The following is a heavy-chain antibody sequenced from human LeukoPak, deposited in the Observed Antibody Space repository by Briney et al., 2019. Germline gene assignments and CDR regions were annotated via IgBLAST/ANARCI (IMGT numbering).Heavy chain of an antibody. V-gene: IGHV3-23*01. Sequence: GGSLRLSCAASGFTVSTNYMSWVRQAPGKGLEWVSAISDGGGSTYYAVSEKGRFTISRDNSKNTLSLQMNSLRAEDTAVYYCAKDFVGVAVAGLWGQGSLVTVSS. CDR1: GFTVSTNY. J-gene: IGHJ4*02. D-gene: IGHD6-19*01. CDR2: ISDGGGST. CDR3: AKDFVGVAVAGL.